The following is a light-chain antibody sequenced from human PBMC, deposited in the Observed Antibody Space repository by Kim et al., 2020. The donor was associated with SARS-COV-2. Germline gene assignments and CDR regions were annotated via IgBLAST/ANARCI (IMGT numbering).Light chain of an antibody. V-gene: IGKV1-12*01. CDR1: EGISSW. CDR3: QQANISPLT. CDR2: AAS. Sequence: DIQMTQSPSSVSASVGDRVTITCRASEGISSWLGWYQQTPGKAPKLLIYAASSLQSGVPSRFSGGGSGRDFTLTISSLEPEDFATYYCQQANISPLTFGGGTKVDIK. J-gene: IGKJ4*01.